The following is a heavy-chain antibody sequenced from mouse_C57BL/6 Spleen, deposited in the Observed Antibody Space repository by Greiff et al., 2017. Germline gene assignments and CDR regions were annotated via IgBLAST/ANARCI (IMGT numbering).Heavy chain of an antibody. CDR1: GFNIKDYY. CDR2: IDPEDGDT. Sequence: VQLQQSGAELVRPGASVKLSCTASGFNIKDYYMHWVKQRPEQGLEWIGRIDPEDGDTEYGPKFQGKATMTADTSSNTAYLQLSSLTSEDTAVYYCTTDITTVVATRGWGQGTTLTVSS. CDR3: TTDITTVVATRG. D-gene: IGHD1-1*01. V-gene: IGHV14-1*01. J-gene: IGHJ2*01.